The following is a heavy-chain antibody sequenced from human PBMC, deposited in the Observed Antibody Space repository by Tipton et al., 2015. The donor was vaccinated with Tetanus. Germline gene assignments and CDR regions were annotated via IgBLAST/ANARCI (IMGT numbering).Heavy chain of an antibody. CDR1: GGSIRGGTFY. J-gene: IGHJ4*02. Sequence: LRLSCTVSGGSIRGGTFYWGWIRQPPGKGLEWIGSIYESGDTYYIPSLKSRVTISVDTPKNQFSLNLNSMAAADTGVYYCARHQSGYFTPFDYWGQGNLVTVSS. CDR2: IYESGDT. V-gene: IGHV4-39*01. D-gene: IGHD3-3*01. CDR3: ARHQSGYFTPFDY.